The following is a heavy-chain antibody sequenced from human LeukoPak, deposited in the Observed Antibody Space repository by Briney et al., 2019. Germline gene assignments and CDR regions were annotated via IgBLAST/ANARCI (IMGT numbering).Heavy chain of an antibody. J-gene: IGHJ4*02. Sequence: PGGSLRLSCAASGFTFSSYAMHWVRQAPGKGLEWVAVISYDGSNKYYADSVKGRFTISRDNSKNTLYLQMNSLRDEDTAVYYCAKSPYRGGSSWTEFDYWGQGTLVTVSS. CDR3: AKSPYRGGSSWTEFDY. CDR2: ISYDGSNK. CDR1: GFTFSSYA. V-gene: IGHV3-30-3*02. D-gene: IGHD6-13*01.